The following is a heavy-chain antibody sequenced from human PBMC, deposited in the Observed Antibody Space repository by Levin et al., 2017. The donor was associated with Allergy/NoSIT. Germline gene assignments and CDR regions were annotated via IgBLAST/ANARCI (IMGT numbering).Heavy chain of an antibody. CDR1: GGSFDGYY. D-gene: IGHD3-16*02. CDR2: ISHRGFT. Sequence: SQTLSLTCAVSGGSFDGYYWSWVRQPPGRGLEWIGEISHRGFTTYTPSLESRVPISLDTSRNQFSLKLSSVTAADTAVYFCAVFSFRYGSFDIWGQGTMVTVSS. J-gene: IGHJ3*02. V-gene: IGHV4-34*01. CDR3: AVFSFRYGSFDI.